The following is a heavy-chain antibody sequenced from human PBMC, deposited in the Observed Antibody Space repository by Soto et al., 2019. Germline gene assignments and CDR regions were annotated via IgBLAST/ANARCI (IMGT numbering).Heavy chain of an antibody. CDR1: GGSISSSNW. V-gene: IGHV4-4*02. CDR2: IYHIGST. CDR3: ARATVVVVGNGYYYSSVMDV. Sequence: PSETLSLTCAVSGGSISSSNWWSWVRQPPGKGLEWIGEIYHIGSTNYNPSLKSRVTISVDKSKNQFSLKLSSVTAADTAVYYCARATVVVVGNGYYYSSVMDVWGQGTTVTFSS. J-gene: IGHJ6*02. D-gene: IGHD4-17*01.